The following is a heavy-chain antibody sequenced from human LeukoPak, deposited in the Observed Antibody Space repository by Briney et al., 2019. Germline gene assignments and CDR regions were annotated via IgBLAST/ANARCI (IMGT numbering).Heavy chain of an antibody. J-gene: IGHJ5*02. Sequence: SETLSLTCTVSGGSISSHYWSWIRQPPGKGLEWIGYIYYSGSTNYNPSLKSRVTISVDTSKNQFSLKLSSVTAADTAVYYCARVVVPAAICWFDPWGQGTLVTVSS. CDR3: ARVVVPAAICWFDP. D-gene: IGHD2-2*01. CDR1: GGSISSHY. CDR2: IYYSGST. V-gene: IGHV4-59*08.